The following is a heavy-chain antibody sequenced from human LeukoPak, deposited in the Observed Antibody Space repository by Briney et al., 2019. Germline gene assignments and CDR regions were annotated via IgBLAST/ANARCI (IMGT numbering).Heavy chain of an antibody. CDR3: AREPRYYYDSSGYLDY. D-gene: IGHD3-22*01. CDR2: IYTSGST. V-gene: IGHV4-4*07. Sequence: PSETLSLTCTVSGGPISSYYWSWIRQPAGKGLEWIGRIYTSGSTNYNPSLKSRVTMSVDTSKNQFSLKLSSVTAADTAVYYCAREPRYYYDSSGYLDYWGQGTLVTVSS. J-gene: IGHJ4*02. CDR1: GGPISSYY.